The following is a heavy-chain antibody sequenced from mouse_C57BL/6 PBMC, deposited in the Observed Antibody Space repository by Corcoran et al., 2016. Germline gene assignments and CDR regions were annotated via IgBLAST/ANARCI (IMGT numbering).Heavy chain of an antibody. D-gene: IGHD1-1*01. J-gene: IGHJ1*03. CDR1: GYTFTDYY. V-gene: IGHV1-26*01. CDR2: INPNNGGT. Sequence: EVQLQQSGPGLVKPAASVKISCKASGYTFTDYYMNWVKQSHGKSLELIGDINPNNGGTSYNQKFKGKATLTGDKSSSTAYMELRSLTSEDSAVYYCASYGSSPYWYFDVWGTGTTVTVSS. CDR3: ASYGSSPYWYFDV.